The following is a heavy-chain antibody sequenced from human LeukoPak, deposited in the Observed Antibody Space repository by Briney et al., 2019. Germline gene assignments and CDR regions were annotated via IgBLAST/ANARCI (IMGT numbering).Heavy chain of an antibody. V-gene: IGHV1-24*01. CDR1: RYTLTELS. CDR2: FDPEDGET. J-gene: IGHJ3*02. D-gene: IGHD5-12*01. Sequence: ASVKVSCKVSRYTLTELSMHWVRQAPGKGLEWMGGFDPEDGETIYAQKFQGRVTMTEDQSAGRAYMELISLRCEDTAVYYCATYSGYALHDAFDIWGQGTMVTVSS. CDR3: ATYSGYALHDAFDI.